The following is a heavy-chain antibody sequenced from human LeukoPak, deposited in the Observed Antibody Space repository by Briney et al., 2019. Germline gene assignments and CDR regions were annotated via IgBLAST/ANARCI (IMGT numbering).Heavy chain of an antibody. J-gene: IGHJ4*02. Sequence: SGTLSLTCTVSGGSISSYYWSWIRQPPGKGLEWIGYIYYSGSTNYNPTLKSRVTISVDTSKNQFSLKLSSVTAADTAVYYCARARYYYDSSGYSPPTFDYWGQGTLVTVSS. V-gene: IGHV4-59*01. D-gene: IGHD3-22*01. CDR3: ARARYYYDSSGYSPPTFDY. CDR1: GGSISSYY. CDR2: IYYSGST.